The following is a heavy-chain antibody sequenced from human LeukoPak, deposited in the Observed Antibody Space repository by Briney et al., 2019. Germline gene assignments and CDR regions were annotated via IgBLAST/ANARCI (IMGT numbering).Heavy chain of an antibody. V-gene: IGHV1-2*06. CDR2: INPNSGGT. CDR1: GYTFTGYC. D-gene: IGHD3-22*01. J-gene: IGHJ4*02. Sequence: ASVKVSCKASGYTFTGYCMHWVRQAPGQGLEWMGRINPNSGGTNYAQKFQGRVTMTRDTSISTAYMELSRLRSDDTAVYYCARYYYYDSSGYPDYWGQGTLVTVSS. CDR3: ARYYYYDSSGYPDY.